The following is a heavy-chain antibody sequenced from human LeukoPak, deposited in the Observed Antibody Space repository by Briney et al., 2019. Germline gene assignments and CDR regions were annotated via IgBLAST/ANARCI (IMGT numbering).Heavy chain of an antibody. D-gene: IGHD6-13*01. J-gene: IGHJ6*03. CDR2: ISWDGGTA. CDR1: GFTFDDYT. CDR3: AKDGQAAAGTRTDYYYMDV. Sequence: GGSLRLSCAASGFTFDDYTIHWVRQAPGKGLEWVSLISWDGGTAYYADSVRGRFTISRDNSKNSLYLQMDSLRDEDTALYYCAKDGQAAAGTRTDYYYMDVWGKGTPVTVSS. V-gene: IGHV3-43D*03.